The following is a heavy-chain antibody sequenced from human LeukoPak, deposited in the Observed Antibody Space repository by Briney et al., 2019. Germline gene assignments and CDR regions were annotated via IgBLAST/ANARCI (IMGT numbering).Heavy chain of an antibody. Sequence: ASVKASCKASGYTFTSYGISWVRQAPGQGLEWMGWISAYNGNTNYAQKLQGRVTMTTDTSTSTAYMELRSLRSDDTAVYYCARDPLVVVPAAGGDWFDPWGQGTLVTVSS. CDR2: ISAYNGNT. J-gene: IGHJ5*02. CDR1: GYTFTSYG. CDR3: ARDPLVVVPAAGGDWFDP. D-gene: IGHD2-2*01. V-gene: IGHV1-18*01.